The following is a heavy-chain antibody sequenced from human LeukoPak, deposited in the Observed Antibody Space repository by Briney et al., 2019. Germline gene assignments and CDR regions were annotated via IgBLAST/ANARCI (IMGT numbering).Heavy chain of an antibody. Sequence: GESLKISCKGSGYTFTNYWISWVRQMPGKRLEWMGRIDPSDSYANYSPSFQGHVTISADKSITTAYLQWGSLKASDTAMYYCARDYYDSSGSDAFDIWGQGTMVTVYS. J-gene: IGHJ3*02. CDR3: ARDYYDSSGSDAFDI. CDR1: GYTFTNYW. CDR2: IDPSDSYA. D-gene: IGHD3-22*01. V-gene: IGHV5-10-1*01.